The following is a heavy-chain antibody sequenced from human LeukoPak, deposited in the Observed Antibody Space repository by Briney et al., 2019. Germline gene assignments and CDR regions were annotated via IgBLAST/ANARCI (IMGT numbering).Heavy chain of an antibody. J-gene: IGHJ6*02. Sequence: GGSLRLSCAASGFTFSSYWMSWVRQAPGKGLEWVANIKQDGSEKYYVDSVKGRFTISRDNAKNSLYLQMNSLRAEDTAVYYCARDRVVGTSVAGSYYYYGMDVWGQGTTVTVSS. CDR1: GFTFSSYW. CDR2: IKQDGSEK. D-gene: IGHD6-19*01. CDR3: ARDRVVGTSVAGSYYYYGMDV. V-gene: IGHV3-7*01.